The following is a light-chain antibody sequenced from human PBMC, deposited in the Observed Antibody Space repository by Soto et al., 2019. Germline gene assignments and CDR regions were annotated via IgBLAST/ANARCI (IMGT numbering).Light chain of an antibody. CDR2: DVS. J-gene: IGLJ1*01. Sequence: QSALTQPRSVSGSPGQSVTISCTGTSSDVGGFNYVSWYQQHPGKDPKLMIYDVSERPSGVPDRFSGSKSGNTASLTISGLQADDDADYYCCSYAGTYTYVFGTGTKLTVL. V-gene: IGLV2-11*01. CDR3: CSYAGTYTYV. CDR1: SSDVGGFNY.